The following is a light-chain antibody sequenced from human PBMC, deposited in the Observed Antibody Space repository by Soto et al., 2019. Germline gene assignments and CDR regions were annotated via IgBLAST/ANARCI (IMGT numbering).Light chain of an antibody. CDR3: SSFTTGTTRCV. CDR2: GVS. J-gene: IGLJ3*02. Sequence: SALTQPASVSGSPGQSITISCTGTSSDVGSHDYVSWYQQYPGKAPKLVIFGVSNRPSSVSSRFSGSKSGNTASLTISGLQVEDEADYYCSSFTTGTTRCVFGGGTKLTVL. V-gene: IGLV2-14*01. CDR1: SSDVGSHDY.